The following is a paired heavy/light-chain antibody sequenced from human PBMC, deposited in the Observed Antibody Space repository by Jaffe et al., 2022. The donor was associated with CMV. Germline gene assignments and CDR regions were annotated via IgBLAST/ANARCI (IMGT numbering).Heavy chain of an antibody. CDR1: GGTFSSYA. CDR2: IIPILGIA. CDR3: ARDPPMTTQGYYYYYYYMDV. D-gene: IGHD4-17*01. J-gene: IGHJ6*03. V-gene: IGHV1-69*09. Sequence: QVQLVQSGAEVKKPGSSVKVSCKASGGTFSSYAISWVRQAPGQGLEWMGRIIPILGIANYAQKFQGRVTITADKSTSTAYMELSSLRSEDTAVYYCARDPPMTTQGYYYYYYYMDVWGKGTTVTVSS.
Light chain of an antibody. V-gene: IGKV1-5*03. CDR1: QSISSW. CDR2: KAS. J-gene: IGKJ5*01. CDR3: QQYNSYSPIT. Sequence: DIQMTQSPSTLSASVGDRVTITCRASQSISSWLAWYQQKPGKAPKLLIYKASSLESGVPSRFSGSGSGTEFTLTISSLQPDDFATYYCQQYNSYSPITFGQGTRLEIK.